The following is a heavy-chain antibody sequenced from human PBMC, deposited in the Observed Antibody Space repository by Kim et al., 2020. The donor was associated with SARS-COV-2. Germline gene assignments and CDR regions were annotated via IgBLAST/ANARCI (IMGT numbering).Heavy chain of an antibody. V-gene: IGHV4-34*01. D-gene: IGHD3-10*01. CDR2: INHSGST. Sequence: SETLSLTCAVYGGSFSGYYWSWIRQPPGKGLEWIGEINHSGSTNYNPSLKSRVTISVDTSKNQFSLKLSSVTAADTAVYYCARGPTEVLYYYGSGSYYNDVESPFDYWGQGTLVTVSS. CDR1: GGSFSGYY. J-gene: IGHJ4*02. CDR3: ARGPTEVLYYYGSGSYYNDVESPFDY.